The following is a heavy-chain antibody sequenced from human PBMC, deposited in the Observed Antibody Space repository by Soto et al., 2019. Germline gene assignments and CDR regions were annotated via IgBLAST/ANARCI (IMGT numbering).Heavy chain of an antibody. CDR2: INHSGST. V-gene: IGHV4-34*01. J-gene: IGHJ6*02. CDR1: GGSFSGYY. CDR3: ARVVPAVSYYYYGMDV. D-gene: IGHD2-2*01. Sequence: QVQLQQWGAGLLKPSETLSLTCAVYGGSFSGYYWSWIRQPPGKGLEWIGEINHSGSTNYNPSLKSRVTISVDTSKNQFSLKLSSVTAADTAVYYCARVVPAVSYYYYGMDVWGQGTTVTVSS.